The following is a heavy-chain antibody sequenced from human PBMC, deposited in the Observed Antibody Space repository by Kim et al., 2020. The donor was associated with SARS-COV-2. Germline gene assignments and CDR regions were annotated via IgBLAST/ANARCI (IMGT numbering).Heavy chain of an antibody. J-gene: IGHJ6*02. CDR3: AKSTSPGIGGMDV. V-gene: IGHV4-31*03. CDR2: IYYSGRA. D-gene: IGHD5-12*01. CDR1: GDSISSGTFY. Sequence: SETLSLTCTVSGDSISSGTFYWSWVRQHPEKGLEWIAYIYYSGRAYYNPSLQSRVTMSVETSNKQSSLTLRSVTAADTAVYYCAKSTSPGIGGMDVWGQGTTVTVSS.